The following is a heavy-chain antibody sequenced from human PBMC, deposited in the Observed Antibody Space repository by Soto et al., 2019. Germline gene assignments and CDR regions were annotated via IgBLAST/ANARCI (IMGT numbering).Heavy chain of an antibody. Sequence: QVQLVQSGAEVKKPGSSVKVSCKASGDTFTIFAISWVRQAPGQGLEWMGGIIPTIGTTNYAQRFQGRITITGDEYTDTAYMELSSLKSEDTAVYYCARDLGSGYDPGDYWGQGTLVTVSS. D-gene: IGHD5-12*01. CDR3: ARDLGSGYDPGDY. V-gene: IGHV1-69*12. J-gene: IGHJ4*02. CDR1: GDTFTIFA. CDR2: IIPTIGTT.